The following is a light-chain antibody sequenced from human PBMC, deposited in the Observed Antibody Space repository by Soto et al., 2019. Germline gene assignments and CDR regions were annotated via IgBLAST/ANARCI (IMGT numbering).Light chain of an antibody. CDR2: FTS. CDR1: QSISNN. CDR3: QQSDSTPIT. V-gene: IGKV1-39*01. J-gene: IGKJ5*01. Sequence: DIQITQSPSSLSASVGDRVTITCRASQSISNNLNWYQQKPGKAPKLLIYFTSNLQSGVPSRFSGSGSGTDFTLTISSLQPEDFATYYCQQSDSTPITFGQGTRLEIK.